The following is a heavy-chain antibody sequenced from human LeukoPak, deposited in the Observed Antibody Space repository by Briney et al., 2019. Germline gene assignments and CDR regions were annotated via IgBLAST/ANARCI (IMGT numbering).Heavy chain of an antibody. J-gene: IGHJ4*02. V-gene: IGHV3-74*01. CDR3: AKGWYRGYFDY. D-gene: IGHD6-13*01. CDR1: GFSFSETW. CDR2: IRSDGSDA. Sequence: PGGSLRLSCAASGFSFSETWMHWVRQVPGQGLVWVSRIRSDGSDARYAESVKGRFTISRDNSKNTLYLQMNSLRAEDTAVYYCAKGWYRGYFDYWGQGTLVTVSS.